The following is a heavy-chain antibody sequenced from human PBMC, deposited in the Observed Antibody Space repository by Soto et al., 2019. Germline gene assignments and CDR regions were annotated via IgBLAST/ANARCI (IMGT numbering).Heavy chain of an antibody. CDR1: GFSFSNYA. D-gene: IGHD6-13*01. Sequence: QVQLVESGGGVVQPGRSLRLSCAASGFSFSNYAMHWVRQAPGKGLEWVAVILYDESNQYYADSVKGRFTISRDNSKNTLYLQMNSLRPEDTAVYYCAKRRVSASGTLGALDIWGQVTMVTVSS. J-gene: IGHJ3*02. CDR2: ILYDESNQ. CDR3: AKRRVSASGTLGALDI. V-gene: IGHV3-30*18.